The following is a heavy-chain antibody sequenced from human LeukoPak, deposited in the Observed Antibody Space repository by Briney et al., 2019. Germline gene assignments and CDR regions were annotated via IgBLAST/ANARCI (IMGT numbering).Heavy chain of an antibody. CDR3: ARGYGDYDWFDP. CDR2: IYSGGST. Sequence: GGSLRLSCAASGFSFSTYAMSWVRQAPGKGLEWVSVIYSGGSTYYADSVKGRFTISRDNSKNTLYLQMNSLRAEDTAVYYCARGYGDYDWFDPWGQGTLVTVSS. CDR1: GFSFSTYA. D-gene: IGHD4-17*01. J-gene: IGHJ5*02. V-gene: IGHV3-66*02.